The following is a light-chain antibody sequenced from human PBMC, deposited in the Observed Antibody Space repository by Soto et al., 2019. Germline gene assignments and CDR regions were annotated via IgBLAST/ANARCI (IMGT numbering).Light chain of an antibody. Sequence: EIVMTQSPATLSVSPGERAILSCRASQSISINLASYKQKPGQPPRILIYAASNRATAVPARFSGSWSGTEFTLTILSLQSEAFAVYYCQQYNPWFAFGHGTRVEIK. CDR3: QQYNPWFA. J-gene: IGKJ5*01. CDR1: QSISIN. CDR2: AAS. V-gene: IGKV3-15*01.